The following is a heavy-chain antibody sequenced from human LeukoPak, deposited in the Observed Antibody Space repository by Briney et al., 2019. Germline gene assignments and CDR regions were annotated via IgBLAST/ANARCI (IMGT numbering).Heavy chain of an antibody. CDR3: ARGVSRYYYDSCRYYRDDAFDI. D-gene: IGHD3-22*01. J-gene: IGHJ3*02. CDR2: INHSGST. V-gene: IGHV4-34*01. Sequence: SETLSLTCAVYGGSFSGYYWSWIRQPPGKGLEWIGEINHSGSTNYNPSLKSRVTISVDTSKNQFSLKLSSVTAADTAVYYCARGVSRYYYDSCRYYRDDAFDIWGQGTMVTVSS. CDR1: GGSFSGYY.